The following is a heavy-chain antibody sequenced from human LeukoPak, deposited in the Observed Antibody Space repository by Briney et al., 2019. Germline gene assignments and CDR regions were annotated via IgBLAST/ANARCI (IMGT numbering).Heavy chain of an antibody. CDR1: GFAFSSYS. CDR2: ITSSSNYI. J-gene: IGHJ4*02. Sequence: GGSLRLSCAASGFAFSSYSMNWVRQAPGKGLEWVSSITSSSNYIYYADSVKGRFTISRDNAKNSLYLQMNSLRAEDTAVYYCAKDPGIYDFWRVFDYWGQGTLVTVSS. D-gene: IGHD3-3*01. V-gene: IGHV3-21*04. CDR3: AKDPGIYDFWRVFDY.